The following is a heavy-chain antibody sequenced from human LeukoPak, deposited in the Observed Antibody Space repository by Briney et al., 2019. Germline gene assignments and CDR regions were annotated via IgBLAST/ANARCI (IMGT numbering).Heavy chain of an antibody. CDR1: GFTFSSYS. Sequence: GGSLRLSCAASGFTFSSYSMNWVRQAPGKGLEWVSYISSSSSTIYYADSVKGRFTISRDNAKNSLYLQMNSLRAEDTAVYYCAREPTSPGRNFDYWGQETLVTVSS. J-gene: IGHJ4*02. V-gene: IGHV3-48*01. CDR2: ISSSSSTI. CDR3: AREPTSPGRNFDY.